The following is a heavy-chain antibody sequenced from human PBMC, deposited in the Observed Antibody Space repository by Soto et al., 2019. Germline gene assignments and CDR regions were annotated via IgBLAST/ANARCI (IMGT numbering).Heavy chain of an antibody. CDR1: GYTFTNYG. V-gene: IGHV1-18*01. Sequence: QVQLVQSGAEVREPGASGKVSCKASGYTFTNYGVSWVRQAPGQGREWMGWIGGDKGNTNYAQKLQGRVTVTTDTSTSTAYMALRSLRSDETAVYYCAPHTWDQCMPSGYWCQGTMVTVSS. CDR2: IGGDKGNT. D-gene: IGHD2-8*01. CDR3: APHTWDQCMPSGY. J-gene: IGHJ4*02.